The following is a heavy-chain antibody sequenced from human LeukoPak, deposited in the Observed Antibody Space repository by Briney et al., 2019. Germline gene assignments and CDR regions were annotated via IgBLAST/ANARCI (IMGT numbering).Heavy chain of an antibody. CDR2: ISGNGGSI. CDR3: ARDEYKADAY. Sequence: PGGSLRLSCAASGFAVSNNYMTWVRQAPGKGLEWISVISGNGGSIYYADSVKGRFTISRDNSKNTLYLQMNSLRAEDTAVYYCARDEYKADAYWGQGTLVTVSS. D-gene: IGHD2/OR15-2a*01. J-gene: IGHJ4*02. CDR1: GFAVSNNY. V-gene: IGHV3-53*01.